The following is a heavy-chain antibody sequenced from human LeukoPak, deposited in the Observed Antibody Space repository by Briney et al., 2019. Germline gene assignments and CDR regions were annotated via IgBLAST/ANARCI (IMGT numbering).Heavy chain of an antibody. CDR1: GGSFSDYC. Sequence: PSETLSLTCAVYGGSFSDYCWSWIRQSPGRGLEWIGEINHSGSANYNPSLESRVTISIDTSKNQFSLKLSSVTAADTAVYYCAREGDGYNVVAFDIWGQGTMVTVSS. V-gene: IGHV4-34*01. J-gene: IGHJ3*02. CDR2: INHSGSA. CDR3: AREGDGYNVVAFDI. D-gene: IGHD5-24*01.